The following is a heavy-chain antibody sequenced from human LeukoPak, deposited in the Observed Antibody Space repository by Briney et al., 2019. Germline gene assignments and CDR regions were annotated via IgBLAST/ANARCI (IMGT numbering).Heavy chain of an antibody. CDR1: GGSISSYY. V-gene: IGHV4-59*01. J-gene: IGHJ4*02. CDR2: IYYSGST. Sequence: SETLSLTCTVSGGSISSYYWSWIRQPPGKGLEWIGHIYYSGSTNYNPSLKSRVTISVDTSKSQFSLKLSSVTAADSAVYYCARKGYSSGFDYFDYWDQGTLVTVSS. D-gene: IGHD6-19*01. CDR3: ARKGYSSGFDYFDY.